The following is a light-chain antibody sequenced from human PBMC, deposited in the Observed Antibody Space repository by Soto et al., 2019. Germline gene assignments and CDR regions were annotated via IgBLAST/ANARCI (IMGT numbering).Light chain of an antibody. J-gene: IGKJ3*01. CDR3: QQYNNWPRV. CDR1: QSVSSN. CDR2: GAS. Sequence: EIVMTQSPATLSVSPGERATLSCRASQSVSSNLAWYQQKPGQAPRLLIYGASTRATGIPARFSGSGSGTEFTLTISSLQSEDFAVYYCQQYNNWPRVFGPGTKVYIK. V-gene: IGKV3-15*01.